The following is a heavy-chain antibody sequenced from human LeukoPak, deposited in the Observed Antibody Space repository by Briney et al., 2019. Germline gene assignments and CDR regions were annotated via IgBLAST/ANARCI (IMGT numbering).Heavy chain of an antibody. CDR3: ARDNKDYYYMDV. J-gene: IGHJ6*03. V-gene: IGHV1-46*01. D-gene: IGHD2/OR15-2a*01. Sequence: ASVKVSRKASGYTFTSYYMHWVRQAPGQGLEWMGIINPSGGSTSYAQKFQGRVTMTRDMSTSTVYMELSSLRSEDTAVYYCARDNKDYYYMDVWGKGTTVTVSS. CDR1: GYTFTSYY. CDR2: INPSGGST.